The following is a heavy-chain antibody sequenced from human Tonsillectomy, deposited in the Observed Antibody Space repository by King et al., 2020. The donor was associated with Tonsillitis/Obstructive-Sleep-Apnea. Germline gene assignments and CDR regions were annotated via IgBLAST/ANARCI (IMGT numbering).Heavy chain of an antibody. Sequence: VQLVESGGGLVQPGGSLRLSCAASGFTFSSYGMHWVRQAPGKGLEYVSAISSNGGSTYYGNSVKGRFTISRDNSKNTLFLQMGSLRAEDMGVYYCARDRSYGSGINFDYGGQGPLVTVSS. J-gene: IGHJ4*02. D-gene: IGHD3-10*01. CDR2: ISSNGGST. CDR3: ARDRSYGSGINFDY. CDR1: GFTFSSYG. V-gene: IGHV3-64*01.